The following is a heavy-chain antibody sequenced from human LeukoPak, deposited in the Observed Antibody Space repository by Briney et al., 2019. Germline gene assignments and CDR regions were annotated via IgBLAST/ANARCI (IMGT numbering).Heavy chain of an antibody. CDR3: ARLGVTGRDY. CDR1: GYTFTSYG. D-gene: IGHD1-14*01. V-gene: IGHV1-8*03. CDR2: MNPNSGNT. Sequence: VSVKVSCKASGYTFTSYGMSWVRQATGQGLEWMGWMNPNSGNTGYAQKFQGRVTITRNTSISTAYMELSSLRSEDTAVYYCARLGVTGRDYWGQGTLVTVSS. J-gene: IGHJ4*02.